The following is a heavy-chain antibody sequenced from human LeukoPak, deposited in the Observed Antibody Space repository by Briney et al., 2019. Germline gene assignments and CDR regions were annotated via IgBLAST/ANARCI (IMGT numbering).Heavy chain of an antibody. Sequence: GGSLRLSCAASGFTFSTYWMAWVGPAPGQGREWVANIHPEGRAKFYVDSVKGRFTISRDNAKNSLYLQMNSLRDEDTAVYYCASSHDSSGNDWGQGTRVTVSS. V-gene: IGHV3-7*01. J-gene: IGHJ4*02. D-gene: IGHD3-22*01. CDR3: ASSHDSSGND. CDR2: IHPEGRAK. CDR1: GFTFSTYW.